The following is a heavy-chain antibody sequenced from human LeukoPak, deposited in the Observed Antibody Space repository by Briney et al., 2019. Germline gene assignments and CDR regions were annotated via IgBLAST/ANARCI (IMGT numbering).Heavy chain of an antibody. D-gene: IGHD1-14*01. Sequence: GGSLRLSCSASGFTFSTYWMSWVRQAPGKGLEWVANMRRDGNEIYYLDSVRGRFTISRDTAKNSLYLEMNSLRDEDTAMYYCVRGDQEASEPAFDYWGQGTLVTVSS. CDR3: VRGDQEASEPAFDY. CDR1: GFTFSTYW. CDR2: MRRDGNEI. J-gene: IGHJ4*02. V-gene: IGHV3-7*01.